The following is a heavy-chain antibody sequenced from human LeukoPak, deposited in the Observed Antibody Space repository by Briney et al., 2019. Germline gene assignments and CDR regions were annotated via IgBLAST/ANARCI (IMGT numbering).Heavy chain of an antibody. Sequence: SVKVSCKASGGTFSTYAISWVRQAPGQGLDWMAGMIPIFGTANYAQKFQGRVTITADESTSTAYMELSSLRSEDTAVYYCARGGYCSSTSCYPWFDPWGQGTLVTVSS. J-gene: IGHJ5*02. CDR1: GGTFSTYA. V-gene: IGHV1-69*13. CDR2: MIPIFGTA. CDR3: ARGGYCSSTSCYPWFDP. D-gene: IGHD2-2*01.